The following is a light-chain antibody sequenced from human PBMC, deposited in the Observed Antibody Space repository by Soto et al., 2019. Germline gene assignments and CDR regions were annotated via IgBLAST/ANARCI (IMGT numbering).Light chain of an antibody. J-gene: IGKJ4*01. V-gene: IGKV1-39*01. CDR1: QSISSY. Sequence: DIQMTQPPSSLSASVGDRVTITCRASQSISSYLNWYQQKPGKAPKVLIYAASSLQSGVPSRFSGSGSVTDFTPTISTLQPEDFATYYCQQSYSTPPTFGGGTKVEIK. CDR3: QQSYSTPPT. CDR2: AAS.